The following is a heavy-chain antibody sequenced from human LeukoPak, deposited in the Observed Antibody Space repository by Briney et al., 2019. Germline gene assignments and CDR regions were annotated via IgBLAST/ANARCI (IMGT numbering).Heavy chain of an antibody. CDR3: ARDRLTMGFGTSSDNWFDP. V-gene: IGHV3-21*01. Sequence: GGSLRLSCAASGITFSSYSMNWVRQAPGKGLEWVSCISSSSSYIYYADSVKGRFTISRDNAKNSLYLQMNSLRAEDTAVYYCARDRLTMGFGTSSDNWFDPWGQGTLVTVSS. CDR2: ISSSSSYI. CDR1: GITFSSYS. D-gene: IGHD3-10*01. J-gene: IGHJ5*02.